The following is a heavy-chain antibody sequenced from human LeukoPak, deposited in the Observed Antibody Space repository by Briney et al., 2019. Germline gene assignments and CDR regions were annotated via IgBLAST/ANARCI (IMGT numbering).Heavy chain of an antibody. CDR1: GFTFSSYS. CDR3: ARERLLSANWFDP. D-gene: IGHD2-21*01. Sequence: GGSLRLSCAASGFTFSSYSMNWVRQAPGKGLKWVSSISSSSSYIYYADSVKGRFTISRDNAKNSLYLQMNSLRAEDTAVYYCARERLLSANWFDPWGQGTLVTVSS. V-gene: IGHV3-21*01. CDR2: ISSSSSYI. J-gene: IGHJ5*02.